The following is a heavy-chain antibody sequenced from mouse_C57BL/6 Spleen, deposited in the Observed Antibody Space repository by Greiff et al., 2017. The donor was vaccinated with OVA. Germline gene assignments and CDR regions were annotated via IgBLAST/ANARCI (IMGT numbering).Heavy chain of an antibody. CDR2: ISSGSSTI. CDR1: GFTFSDYG. Sequence: EVHLVESGGGLVKPGGSLKLSCAASGFTFSDYGMHWVRQAPEKGLEWVAYISSGSSTIYYADTVKGRFPISRDNAKNTLFLQMTSLRSEDTAMYYCARLYGNYVGYAMDYWGQGTSVTVSS. CDR3: ARLYGNYVGYAMDY. V-gene: IGHV5-17*01. D-gene: IGHD2-1*01. J-gene: IGHJ4*01.